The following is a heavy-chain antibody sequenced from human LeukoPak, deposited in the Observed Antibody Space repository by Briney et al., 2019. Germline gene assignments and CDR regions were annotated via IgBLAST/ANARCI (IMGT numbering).Heavy chain of an antibody. J-gene: IGHJ4*02. D-gene: IGHD4-23*01. V-gene: IGHV3-7*01. CDR3: ARAVTVARFDY. CDR2: IKQDGSEK. CDR1: GFTFSSYA. Sequence: GGSLRLSCAASGFTFSSYAMSWVRQAPGKGLEWVANIKQDGSEKYYVDSVKGRFTISRDNAKNSLYLQMNSLRAEDTAVYYCARAVTVARFDYWGQGTLVTVSS.